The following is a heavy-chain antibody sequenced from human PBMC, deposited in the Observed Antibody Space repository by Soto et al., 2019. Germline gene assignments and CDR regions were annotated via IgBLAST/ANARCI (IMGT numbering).Heavy chain of an antibody. D-gene: IGHD3-16*01. Sequence: SVKVACKASGDTFSSYSISWVRQAPGQGLEWMGRIIPMVGTPNYAQKFQGRVTFSADKSTSTAYMVLNSLISDDTAVYYCATDGGSTSSSAYNYFMDVWGKGTPVTVSS. V-gene: IGHV1-69*08. J-gene: IGHJ6*03. CDR3: ATDGGSTSSSAYNYFMDV. CDR1: GDTFSSYS. CDR2: IIPMVGTP.